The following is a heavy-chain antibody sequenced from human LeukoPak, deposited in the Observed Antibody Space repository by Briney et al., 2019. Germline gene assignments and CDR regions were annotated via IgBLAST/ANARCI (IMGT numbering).Heavy chain of an antibody. V-gene: IGHV3-74*01. Sequence: PGGSLRLSCAASGYSFSSYWMHWVRQAPGKGLVWVARINTDGSVTGYADSVKGRFTISGDNAKNMLYLQMNSLRAEDTAVYYCTRAPLGYYWGRGTLVTVSS. CDR2: INTDGSVT. D-gene: IGHD3-16*01. CDR3: TRAPLGYY. CDR1: GYSFSSYW. J-gene: IGHJ4*02.